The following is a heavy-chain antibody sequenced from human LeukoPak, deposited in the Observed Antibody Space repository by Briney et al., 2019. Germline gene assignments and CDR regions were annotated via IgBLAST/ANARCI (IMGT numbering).Heavy chain of an antibody. CDR1: GFTFSSYS. J-gene: IGHJ6*02. CDR2: ISYDGSNE. CDR3: ARDVSTDQGRRGYIFDYGMDV. D-gene: IGHD5-18*01. V-gene: IGHV3-30*03. Sequence: GGSLRLSCAASGFTFSSYSMNWVRQAPGKGLEWVTVISYDGSNEFYADSVKGRFTISRDNSKNTLYLQMNSLRAEDTAVYYCARDVSTDQGRRGYIFDYGMDVWGQGTTVTVSS.